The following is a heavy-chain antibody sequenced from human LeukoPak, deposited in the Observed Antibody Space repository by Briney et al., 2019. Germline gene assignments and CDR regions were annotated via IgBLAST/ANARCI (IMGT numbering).Heavy chain of an antibody. CDR3: ARVGYDFWSGYLYNWFDP. J-gene: IGHJ5*02. Sequence: ASVKVSCKASGYTFTSYDINWVRQATGQGLEWMGWMNPSSGNTGYAQKFQGRVTMTRNTSISTAYMELSSLRSEDTAVYYCARVGYDFWSGYLYNWFDPWGQGTLVTVS. CDR1: GYTFTSYD. V-gene: IGHV1-8*01. D-gene: IGHD3-3*01. CDR2: MNPSSGNT.